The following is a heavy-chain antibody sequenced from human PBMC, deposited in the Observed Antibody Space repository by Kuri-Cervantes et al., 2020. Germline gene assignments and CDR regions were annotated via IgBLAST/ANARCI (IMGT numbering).Heavy chain of an antibody. CDR3: AHYRETEYYYDSSGYYYN. CDR1: GFSLSTSGVG. J-gene: IGHJ4*02. Sequence: SGPTLVKPTQTLTLTCTFSGFSLSTSGVGVGWIRQPPGKALEWLALIYWNDDKRYSPSLKSRLTITKDTSKNQVVLTMTNMDPVDTATYYCAHYRETEYYYDSSGYYYNWGQGTLVTVSS. CDR2: IYWNDDK. V-gene: IGHV2-5*01. D-gene: IGHD3-22*01.